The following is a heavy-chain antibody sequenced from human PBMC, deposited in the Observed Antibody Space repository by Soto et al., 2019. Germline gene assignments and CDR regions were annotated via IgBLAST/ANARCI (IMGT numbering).Heavy chain of an antibody. Sequence: GGSLRLSCAASGFTFSSYAMSWVRQAPGKGLEWVSAISGSGGSTYYADSVKGRFTISRDNSKNTLYLQMNSLRAEDTAVYYCAKDGLIVVVPAALYYYYYGMDVWGQGTTVTVSS. D-gene: IGHD2-2*01. CDR3: AKDGLIVVVPAALYYYYYGMDV. V-gene: IGHV3-23*01. CDR1: GFTFSSYA. CDR2: ISGSGGST. J-gene: IGHJ6*02.